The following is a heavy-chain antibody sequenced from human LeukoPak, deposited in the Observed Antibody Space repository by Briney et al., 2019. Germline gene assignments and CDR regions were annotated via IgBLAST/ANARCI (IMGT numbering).Heavy chain of an antibody. CDR1: GSSFTTYW. V-gene: IGHV5-51*01. CDR3: ARRRIAARLGAAFDI. Sequence: GESLKISCKGSGSSFTTYWIGWVRQMPGKGLEWMGVIYPGDSDTRYSPSFQGQVTISADKSISTAYLRWSSLKASDTAMYYCARRRIAARLGAAFDIWGQGTMVTVSS. D-gene: IGHD6-6*01. J-gene: IGHJ3*02. CDR2: IYPGDSDT.